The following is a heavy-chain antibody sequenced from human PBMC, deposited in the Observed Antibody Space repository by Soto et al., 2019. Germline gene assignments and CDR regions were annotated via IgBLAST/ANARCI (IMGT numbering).Heavy chain of an antibody. J-gene: IGHJ4*02. V-gene: IGHV4-30-4*01. D-gene: IGHD4-17*01. CDR2: IYHSGSS. CDR3: ARDLLDTTVDYYFDS. CDR1: GGSLSSGTYY. Sequence: ASEPLSLTCTVSGGSLSSGTYYWSWIRQPPGKGLEWIGYIYHSGSSQSNPSLKSRVTISIDTSKNQFSLELRSVTAADTAVYYCARDLLDTTVDYYFDSWGPGRLVTVSS.